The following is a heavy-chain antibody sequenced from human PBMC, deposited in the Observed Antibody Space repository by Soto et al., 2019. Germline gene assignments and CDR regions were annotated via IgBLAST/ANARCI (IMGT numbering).Heavy chain of an antibody. J-gene: IGHJ4*02. Sequence: PSETLSLTCAVYGGSFSGYYWSWIRQPPGKGLEWIGEINHSGSTNYNPSLKSRVTISVDTSKNQFSLKLSSVTAADTAAYYCARVQGSGVTMIVYYFDYWGQGTLVTVSS. D-gene: IGHD3-22*01. CDR1: GGSFSGYY. CDR2: INHSGST. V-gene: IGHV4-34*01. CDR3: ARVQGSGVTMIVYYFDY.